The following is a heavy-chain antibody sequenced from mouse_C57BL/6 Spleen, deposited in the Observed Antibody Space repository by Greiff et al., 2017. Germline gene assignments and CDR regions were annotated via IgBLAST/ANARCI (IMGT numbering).Heavy chain of an antibody. J-gene: IGHJ2*01. CDR2: IYPGSGNT. D-gene: IGHD3-3*01. Sequence: QVQLQQSGAELVRPGASVKLSCKASGYTFTDYYINWVKQRPGQGLEWIARIYPGSGNTYYNEKFKGKATLTAEKSSSTAYMQLSSLTSEDSAVYFCARQGQDYFDYWGQGTTLTVSS. V-gene: IGHV1-76*01. CDR3: ARQGQDYFDY. CDR1: GYTFTDYY.